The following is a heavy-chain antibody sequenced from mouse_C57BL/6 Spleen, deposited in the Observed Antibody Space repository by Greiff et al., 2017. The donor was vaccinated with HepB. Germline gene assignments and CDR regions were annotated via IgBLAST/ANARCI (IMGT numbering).Heavy chain of an antibody. V-gene: IGHV1-82*01. J-gene: IGHJ2*01. CDR1: GYAFSSSW. CDR2: IYPGDGDT. Sequence: VMLVESGPELVKPGASVKISCKASGYAFSSSWMNWVKQRSGKGLEWIGRIYPGDGDTNYNGKFKGKATLTADKSSSTAYMQLSSLTSEDSAVYFCARGAAQATNWGQGTTLTVSS. CDR3: ARGAAQATN. D-gene: IGHD3-2*02.